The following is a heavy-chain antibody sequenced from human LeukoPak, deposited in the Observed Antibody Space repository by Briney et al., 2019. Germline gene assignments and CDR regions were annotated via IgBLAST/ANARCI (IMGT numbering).Heavy chain of an antibody. CDR2: IRSKANGGTT. D-gene: IGHD2-15*01. V-gene: IGHV3-15*01. Sequence: GGSLRLSCAASGFTFSNAWMSWVRQAPGKGLEWVGRIRSKANGGTTDYAAPVKGRFTISRDDSENTLYLQMSSLNTEDTAVYYCTKSLDCSRATCDAWGQGTLVAVSA. CDR3: TKSLDCSRATCDA. CDR1: GFTFSNAW. J-gene: IGHJ5*02.